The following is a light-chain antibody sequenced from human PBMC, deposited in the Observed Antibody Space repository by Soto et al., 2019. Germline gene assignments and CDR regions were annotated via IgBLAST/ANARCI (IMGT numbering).Light chain of an antibody. CDR1: QSVRSTY. CDR2: DAS. J-gene: IGKJ5*01. V-gene: IGKV3-20*01. Sequence: EVVLTQSPGTLSLSPGERATLSCRASQSVRSTYLAWYQQKPGQAPRLLIYDASSRATDIPDRFSGSGSGTDFSLTISRLAPEDFAVYFCQQYGSSPQTFGQGTRLEIK. CDR3: QQYGSSPQT.